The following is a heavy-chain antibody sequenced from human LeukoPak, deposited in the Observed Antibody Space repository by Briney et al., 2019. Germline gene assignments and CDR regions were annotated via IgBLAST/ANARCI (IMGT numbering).Heavy chain of an antibody. V-gene: IGHV3-21*01. CDR2: ISSSSSYI. D-gene: IGHD3-16*01. CDR1: GFTFSSYS. CDR3: ARPSMAWGGPPHD. J-gene: IGHJ4*02. Sequence: GGSLRLSCAASGFTFSSYSMNWVRQAPGKGLEWVSSISSSSSYIYYADSVKGRFTISRDNAKNSLYLQMDSLRPEDMAVYYCARPSMAWGGPPHDWGQGTLVTVSS.